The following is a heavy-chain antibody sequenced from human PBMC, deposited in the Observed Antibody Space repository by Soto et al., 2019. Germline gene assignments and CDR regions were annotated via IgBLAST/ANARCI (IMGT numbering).Heavy chain of an antibody. J-gene: IGHJ4*02. D-gene: IGHD1-1*01. CDR2: MNPNTGNS. V-gene: IGHV1-8*01. CDR1: GYTFTSYD. CDR3: ARRAETNGWNGFGADKYYFDF. Sequence: ASVKVSCKASGYTFTSYDIYCVRQATGQGLEWMGWMNPNTGNSGYAQKFQGRVTVTSDTSINTVYMELSSLRSEDTAVYYCARRAETNGWNGFGADKYYFDFWGQGTLVTVSS.